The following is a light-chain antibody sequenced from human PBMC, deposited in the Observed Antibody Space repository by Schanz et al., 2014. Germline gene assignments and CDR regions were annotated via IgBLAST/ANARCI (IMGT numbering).Light chain of an antibody. Sequence: DIQMTQSPSTLSASVGDRVSITCRASQSINNWLAWYQQKPGKAPKLLIYDASSLQSGVPFRFSGSGSGTEFTLTISSLQPDDFATYYCQEYNIYPWTFGQGTQVEIK. J-gene: IGKJ1*01. CDR2: DAS. V-gene: IGKV1-5*01. CDR3: QEYNIYPWT. CDR1: QSINNW.